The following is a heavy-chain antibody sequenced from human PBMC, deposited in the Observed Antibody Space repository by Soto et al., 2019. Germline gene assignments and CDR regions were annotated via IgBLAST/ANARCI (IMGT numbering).Heavy chain of an antibody. CDR1: DFTVSYYW. CDR3: ARGDVGAFDL. Sequence: EVQLVECGGGLVQPGWSLRLSCVASDFTVSYYWMHWVPQVPGKGLVWVSRIHSDGSSTTYADSVKGRFTISRDNATNTLYLQMASLRVEDTAVYYCARGDVGAFDLWGQGTMVTVSS. V-gene: IGHV3-74*03. J-gene: IGHJ3*01. D-gene: IGHD1-26*01. CDR2: IHSDGSST.